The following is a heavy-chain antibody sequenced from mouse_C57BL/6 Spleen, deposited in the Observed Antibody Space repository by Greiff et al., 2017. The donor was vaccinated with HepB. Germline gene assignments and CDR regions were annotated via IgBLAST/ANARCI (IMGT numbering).Heavy chain of an antibody. CDR1: GYTFTDYN. Sequence: EVQLQQSGPELVKPGASVKIPCKASGYTFTDYNMDWVKQSHGKSLEWIGDINPNNGGTIYNQKFKGKATLTVDKSSSTAYMEPRSLTSEYTAVYYCAQLGRDYAMDYWGQGTSVTVSS. V-gene: IGHV1-18*01. D-gene: IGHD4-1*02. CDR2: INPNNGGT. J-gene: IGHJ4*01. CDR3: AQLGRDYAMDY.